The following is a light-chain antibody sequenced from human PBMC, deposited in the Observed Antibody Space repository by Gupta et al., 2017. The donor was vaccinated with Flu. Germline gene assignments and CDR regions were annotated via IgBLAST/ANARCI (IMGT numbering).Light chain of an antibody. V-gene: IGLV1-40*01. CDR3: QSYDSSLSGSV. CDR2: GNN. J-gene: IGLJ3*02. Sequence: QSVLTPPPSVSGAPGQRLTISCTGSSSNFGAGYDVHWYQQLPGTAPKLLIYGNNHRPSGVPDRFSGSKSGTSASLAITGLQAEDEAHYYCQSYDSSLSGSVFGGGTKLTV. CDR1: SSNFGAGYD.